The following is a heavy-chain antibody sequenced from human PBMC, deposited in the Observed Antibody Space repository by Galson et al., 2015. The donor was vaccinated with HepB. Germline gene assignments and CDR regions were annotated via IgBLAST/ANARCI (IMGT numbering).Heavy chain of an antibody. V-gene: IGHV3-30*18. CDR2: ISQDGSNK. CDR1: GFTFSASG. D-gene: IGHD2/OR15-2a*01. J-gene: IGHJ5*02. Sequence: SLRLSCAASGFTFSASGMHWVRQAPGKGPECVAGISQDGSNKYQADSVKGRFTIPRDNSENTLLLEMNSLRVEDAAVYYCAKGAYSNILMAGGWFDPWGQGALVIVSS. CDR3: AKGAYSNILMAGGWFDP.